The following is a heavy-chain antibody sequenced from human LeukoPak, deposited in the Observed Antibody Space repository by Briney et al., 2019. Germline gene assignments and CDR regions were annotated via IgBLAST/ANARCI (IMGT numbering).Heavy chain of an antibody. CDR1: GGSISSYY. CDR3: ARDIIHYYDSSGSAAEYYFDY. D-gene: IGHD3-22*01. V-gene: IGHV4-59*01. Sequence: SETLSLTCTVSGGSISSYYWSWIRQPPGKGLEWIGYIYYSGSTNYNPSLKSRVTISVDTSKNQFSLKLSPVTAADTAVYYCARDIIHYYDSSGSAAEYYFDYWGQGTLVTVSS. CDR2: IYYSGST. J-gene: IGHJ4*02.